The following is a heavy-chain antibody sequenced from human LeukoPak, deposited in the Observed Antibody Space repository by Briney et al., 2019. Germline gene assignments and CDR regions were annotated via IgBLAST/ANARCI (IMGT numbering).Heavy chain of an antibody. CDR2: INHSGST. CDR1: GGSISSGGYY. D-gene: IGHD3-16*01. J-gene: IGHJ4*02. CDR3: AQNDYVWGS. Sequence: PSQTLSLTCTVSGGSISSGGYYWSWIRQHPGKGLEWIGEINHSGSTNYNPSLKSRVTISVDTSKNQFSLKLSSVTAADTAVYYCAQNDYVWGSWGQGTLVTVSS. V-gene: IGHV4-31*03.